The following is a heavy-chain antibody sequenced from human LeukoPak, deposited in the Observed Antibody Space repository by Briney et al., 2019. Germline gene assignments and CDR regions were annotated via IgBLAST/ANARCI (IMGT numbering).Heavy chain of an antibody. CDR1: GGSISSYY. J-gene: IGHJ3*02. V-gene: IGHV4-4*07. CDR3: ASDHAVAVFWHAFDI. CDR2: IDTSGNT. Sequence: SETLSLTCTVSGGSISSYYWSWIRQPAGKGLEWIGRIDTSGNTNYNPSLKSRVTISVDTSKNQFSLKLSSVTAADTAVYYCASDHAVAVFWHAFDIWGQGTMVTVSS. D-gene: IGHD6-19*01.